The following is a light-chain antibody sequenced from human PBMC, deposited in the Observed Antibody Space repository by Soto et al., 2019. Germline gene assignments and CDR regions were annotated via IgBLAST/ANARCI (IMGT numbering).Light chain of an antibody. CDR2: EVN. CDR3: SSYAGSSSYV. J-gene: IGLJ1*01. CDR1: SSDVGGYNY. Sequence: QSALTQPPSASGSPGQSVTISCTGTSSDVGGYNYVSWYQQHPVKAPKLMIYEVNKRPSGVPDRFSGSKSGTTASLTVSGLQAEDEADYYCSSYAGSSSYVFGTGTKLTVL. V-gene: IGLV2-8*01.